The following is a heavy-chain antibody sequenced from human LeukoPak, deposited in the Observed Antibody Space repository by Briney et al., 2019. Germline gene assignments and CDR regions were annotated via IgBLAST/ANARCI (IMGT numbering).Heavy chain of an antibody. Sequence: VASVKVSCMASGYTFTGYYMHWVRQAPGQGLEWMGWINPNSGCTNYAQKFQGRVPMTRDTYISTAYMELSRLRSDDTAVYFCARALSGNLAYWGQGTLVTVSS. V-gene: IGHV1-2*02. CDR3: ARALSGNLAY. CDR2: INPNSGCT. D-gene: IGHD1-1*01. J-gene: IGHJ4*02. CDR1: GYTFTGYY.